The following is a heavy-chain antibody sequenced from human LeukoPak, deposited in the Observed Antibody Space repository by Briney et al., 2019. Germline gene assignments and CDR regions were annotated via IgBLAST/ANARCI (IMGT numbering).Heavy chain of an antibody. Sequence: RRASVKVSCKASGYTFTSYGISWVRQAPGQGLEWMGWISAYNGNTNYAQKLQGRVTMTTDTSTSTAYMELRSLRSDDTAVYYCARGELWFGELLWWSYWGQGTLVTVSS. CDR3: ARGELWFGELLWWSY. CDR1: GYTFTSYG. CDR2: ISAYNGNT. D-gene: IGHD3-10*01. J-gene: IGHJ4*02. V-gene: IGHV1-18*01.